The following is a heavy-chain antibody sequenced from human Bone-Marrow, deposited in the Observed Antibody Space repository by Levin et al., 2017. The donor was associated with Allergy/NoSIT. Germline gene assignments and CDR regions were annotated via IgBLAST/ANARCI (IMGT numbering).Heavy chain of an antibody. CDR2: IRSKAYGGTT. D-gene: IGHD3-10*01. Sequence: GESLKISCTASGFTFGDYAMSWFRQAPGKGLEWVGFIRSKAYGGTTEYAASVKGRFTISRDDSKSIAYLQMNSLKTEDTAVYYCTRWILWFGELALTDFDYWGQGTLVTVSS. CDR3: TRWILWFGELALTDFDY. CDR1: GFTFGDYA. V-gene: IGHV3-49*03. J-gene: IGHJ4*02.